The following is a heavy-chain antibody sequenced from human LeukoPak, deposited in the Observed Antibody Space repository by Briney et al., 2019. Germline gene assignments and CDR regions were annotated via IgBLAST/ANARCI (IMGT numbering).Heavy chain of an antibody. J-gene: IGHJ4*02. CDR1: GFTFSSCA. CDR2: ISFDGRNE. V-gene: IGHV3-30*04. CDR3: ARGGIFSNIWFFDY. D-gene: IGHD6-13*01. Sequence: PGGSLRLSCAASGFTFSSCAMHWVRQAPGKGLEWLAVISFDGRNEYYADSVKGRFTISRDNSKNTLYLQMNSLRAEDTAVYYCARGGIFSNIWFFDYWGQGTLVTVSS.